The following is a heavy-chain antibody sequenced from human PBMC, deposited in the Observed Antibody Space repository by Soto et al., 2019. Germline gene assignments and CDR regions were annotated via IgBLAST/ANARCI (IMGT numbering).Heavy chain of an antibody. CDR1: GFTFSSYG. D-gene: IGHD3-3*01. Sequence: GGSLRLSCAASGFTFSSYGMHWVRQAPGKGLEWVAVIWYDGSNKYYADSVKGRFTISRDNSKNTLYLQMNSLRAEDTAVYYCARSRLRFLEWHVHGMDVWGQGTTVTVSS. V-gene: IGHV3-33*01. CDR2: IWYDGSNK. CDR3: ARSRLRFLEWHVHGMDV. J-gene: IGHJ6*02.